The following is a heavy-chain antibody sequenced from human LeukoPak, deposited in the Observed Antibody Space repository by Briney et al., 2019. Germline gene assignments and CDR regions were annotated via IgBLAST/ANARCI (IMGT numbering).Heavy chain of an antibody. J-gene: IGHJ4*02. D-gene: IGHD2/OR15-2a*01. CDR2: INSDGSWT. V-gene: IGHV3-74*01. CDR1: GNYW. CDR3: VSFYETY. Sequence: GGSLRLSCAASGNYWMHWVRQVPGKGLVWVSHINSDGSWTSYADSVKGRFTISKDNAKNTVYLQMNSLRAEGTAVYYCVSFYETYWGRGTLVTVSS.